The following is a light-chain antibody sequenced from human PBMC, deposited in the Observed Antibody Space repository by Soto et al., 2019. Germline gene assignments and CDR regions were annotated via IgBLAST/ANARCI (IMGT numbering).Light chain of an antibody. CDR1: NLNIGSNT. Sequence: QSVLPQPPSASGTPGQRVTISCSGSNLNIGSNTVNWYQQLPGTAPKHLIYSNNQRPSGVPDRFSGSTSGTSASLAISGLQSEDEADYYCAAWDDGLNAYVFGTGTKLTVL. V-gene: IGLV1-44*01. J-gene: IGLJ1*01. CDR3: AAWDDGLNAYV. CDR2: SNN.